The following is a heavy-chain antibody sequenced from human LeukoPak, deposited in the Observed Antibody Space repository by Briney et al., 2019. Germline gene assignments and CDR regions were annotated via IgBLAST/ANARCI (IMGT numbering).Heavy chain of an antibody. J-gene: IGHJ4*02. CDR1: GGSISSGGYS. Sequence: SETLSLTCAVSGGSISSGGYSWSWIRQPPGKGLEWIWYIYHSGSTYYNPSLKSRVTISVDRSKNQFSLKLSSVTAADTAVYYCAGSRTGYYVDFDYWGQGTLVTVSS. V-gene: IGHV4-30-2*01. CDR2: IYHSGST. CDR3: AGSRTGYYVDFDY. D-gene: IGHD3/OR15-3a*01.